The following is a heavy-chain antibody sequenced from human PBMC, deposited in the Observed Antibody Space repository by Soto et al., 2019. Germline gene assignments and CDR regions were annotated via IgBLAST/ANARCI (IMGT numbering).Heavy chain of an antibody. Sequence: QVQLVQSGAEVKKPGSSVKVSCKASGGTFSNYAITWLRQAPGQGLEWMGGIIPMFSTVNYAQKFQGRVTITADESTSTAYMELNSLRSEDTAVYYCARAGAHTSSCDYWFDPWGQGTLVIVS. CDR3: ARAGAHTSSCDYWFDP. D-gene: IGHD6-13*01. V-gene: IGHV1-69*01. CDR1: GGTFSNYA. CDR2: IIPMFSTV. J-gene: IGHJ5*02.